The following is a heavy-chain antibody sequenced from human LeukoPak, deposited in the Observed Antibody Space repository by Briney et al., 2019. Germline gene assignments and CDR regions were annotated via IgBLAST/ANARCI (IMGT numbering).Heavy chain of an antibody. CDR2: IYTSGST. D-gene: IGHD1-1*01. V-gene: IGHV4-61*02. J-gene: IGHJ4*02. Sequence: PSQTLSLTCTVSGGSISSGSYYWSWIRQPAGKGLEWIGRIYTSGSTNYNPSLKSRVTISVDTSKNQFSLKLSSVTAADTAVYYCARDPWNGPPLDYWGQGTLVTVSS. CDR3: ARDPWNGPPLDY. CDR1: GGSISSGSYY.